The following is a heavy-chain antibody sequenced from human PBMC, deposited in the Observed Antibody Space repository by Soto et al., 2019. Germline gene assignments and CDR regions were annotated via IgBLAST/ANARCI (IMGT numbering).Heavy chain of an antibody. D-gene: IGHD5-12*01. V-gene: IGHV3-30-3*01. Sequence: GGSLRLSCAASGFTFSSYVIHWVRQAPGKGLEWVAVISYDGSNKYYADSVKGRFTISKDNSKNTLYLQMNSLRAEDTAVYYCARDRDGYNYYYVMDVWGQGTTVTVSS. CDR1: GFTFSSYV. CDR3: ARDRDGYNYYYVMDV. CDR2: ISYDGSNK. J-gene: IGHJ6*02.